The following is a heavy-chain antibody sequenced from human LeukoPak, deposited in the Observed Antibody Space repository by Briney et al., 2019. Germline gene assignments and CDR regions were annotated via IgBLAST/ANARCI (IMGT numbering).Heavy chain of an antibody. J-gene: IGHJ4*02. CDR1: GYSFTSNY. CDR2: MNPNSGDT. Sequence: ASVKVSCKASGYSFTSNYIHWVRQAPGQGLEWMGRMNPNSGDTNYAQQFQGRVTMTRDTSINTAYMELSSLRSDDTAVYYCVPRGDGGFDYWGQGTLVVVSS. D-gene: IGHD3-16*01. V-gene: IGHV1-2*06. CDR3: VPRGDGGFDY.